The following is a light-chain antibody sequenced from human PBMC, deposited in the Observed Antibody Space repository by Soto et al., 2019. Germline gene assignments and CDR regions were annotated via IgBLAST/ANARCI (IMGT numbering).Light chain of an antibody. CDR3: KQRSNWPN. CDR1: QSVSGD. V-gene: IGKV3-11*01. CDR2: DAS. Sequence: EIVLTQSPATLSVSPVESATLSFRSSQSVSGDLAWYQQKPGQAPRLLIYDASNRATGIPARFSGSGSGTDFTLTISSLEPEDFAVYYCKQRSNWPNFGQGTRLEIK. J-gene: IGKJ5*01.